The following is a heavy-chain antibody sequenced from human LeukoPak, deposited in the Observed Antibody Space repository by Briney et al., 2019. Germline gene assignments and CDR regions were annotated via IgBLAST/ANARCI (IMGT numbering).Heavy chain of an antibody. V-gene: IGHV3-66*01. Sequence: GGSLRLSCAASGFTFSSYAMHWVRQAPGKGLEWVSVIYTAGITNYADSVKGRVTISRDNSKNTLFLQMNSLRAEDTAIYYCATSSLRGVKGALDIWGQGTKVTVSS. CDR3: ATSSLRGVKGALDI. D-gene: IGHD3-10*01. J-gene: IGHJ3*02. CDR1: GFTFSSYA. CDR2: IYTAGIT.